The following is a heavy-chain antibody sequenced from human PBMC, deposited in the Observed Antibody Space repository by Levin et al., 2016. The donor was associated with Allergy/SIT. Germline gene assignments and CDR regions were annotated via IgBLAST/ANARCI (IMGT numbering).Heavy chain of an antibody. V-gene: IGHV3-21*01. Sequence: GGSLRLSCAASGFTFSSYSMNWVRQAPGKGLEWVSSISSSSYIYYADSVKGRFTISRDNAKNSLYLQMNSLRAEDTAVYYCAGGYCSGGSCSDPDPFDYWGQGTLVTVSS. CDR3: AGGYCSGGSCSDPDPFDY. CDR2: ISSSSYI. J-gene: IGHJ4*02. CDR1: GFTFSSYS. D-gene: IGHD2-15*01.